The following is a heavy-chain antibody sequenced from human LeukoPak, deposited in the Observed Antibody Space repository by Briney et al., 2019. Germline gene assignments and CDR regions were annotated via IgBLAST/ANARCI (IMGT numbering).Heavy chain of an antibody. D-gene: IGHD3-9*01. Sequence: GASVKVSCKASGYSFSGHYMHWVRQAPGQGLEWMGVINPSGVSTSYAQKFQGRVTMTRDTSTSTVYMGLSSLRSEDTAVYYCARTRRVPSDLTGYPYYYMDVWGKGTTVTISS. CDR3: ARTRRVPSDLTGYPYYYMDV. V-gene: IGHV1-46*01. CDR2: INPSGVST. CDR1: GYSFSGHY. J-gene: IGHJ6*03.